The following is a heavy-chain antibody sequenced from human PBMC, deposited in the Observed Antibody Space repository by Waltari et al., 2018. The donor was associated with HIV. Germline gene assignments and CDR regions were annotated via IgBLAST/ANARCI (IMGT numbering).Heavy chain of an antibody. CDR2: MSGRGGTT. D-gene: IGHD5-18*01. Sequence: EVQLVESGGGLVQPGGSLRLSCTASGFTFNNFAMSWVRQAPGKVVEWVSVMSGRGGTTYYADSVKGRFTVSRDNFKNTVYLQMNSLRAGDTAIYYCAKAVMETAVSSPVDCWGQGALVTVSS. J-gene: IGHJ4*02. CDR1: GFTFNNFA. V-gene: IGHV3-23*04. CDR3: AKAVMETAVSSPVDC.